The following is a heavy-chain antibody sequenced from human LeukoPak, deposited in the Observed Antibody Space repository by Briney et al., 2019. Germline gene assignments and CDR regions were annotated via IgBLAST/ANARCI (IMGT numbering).Heavy chain of an antibody. CDR2: ITHSGSS. V-gene: IGHV4-34*01. CDR1: GGSFSGYY. CDR3: ARIRTLGLLYYFDY. D-gene: IGHD3-10*01. J-gene: IGHJ4*02. Sequence: SETLSLTCAVYGGSFSGYYWNWIRQPPGKGLEWIGEITHSGSSNYNPSLKSRVTISVDTSMKRFSLKLSSVTAADTAVYYCARIRTLGLLYYFDYWGQGTLVTVSS.